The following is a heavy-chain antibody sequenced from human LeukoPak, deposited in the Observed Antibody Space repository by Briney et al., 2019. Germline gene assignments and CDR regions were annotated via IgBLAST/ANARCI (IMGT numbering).Heavy chain of an antibody. CDR2: ISYDESNK. D-gene: IGHD6-13*01. V-gene: IGHV3-30*03. Sequence: GGSLRLSCAASGFTFNDYSMNWVRQAPGKGLEWVAVISYDESNKYYADSVKGRFTISRDNSKNTLYLQMNSLRAEDTAVYYCARASIAAALKVGVDYWGQGTLVTVSS. J-gene: IGHJ4*02. CDR1: GFTFNDYS. CDR3: ARASIAAALKVGVDY.